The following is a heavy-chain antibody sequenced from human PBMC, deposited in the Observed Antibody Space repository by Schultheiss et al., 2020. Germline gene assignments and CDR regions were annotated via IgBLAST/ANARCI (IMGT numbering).Heavy chain of an antibody. CDR2: ISGSGGST. J-gene: IGHJ4*02. CDR1: GFTFSSYA. Sequence: GGSLRLSCAASGFTFSSYAMSWVRQAPGKGLEWVSAISGSGGSTYYADSVKGRFTISRDNSKNTLYLQMNSLRAEDTAVYYCARGLRGSGSQPWTTTDYWGQGTLVTVSS. CDR3: ARGLRGSGSQPWTTTDY. V-gene: IGHV3-23*01. D-gene: IGHD1-26*01.